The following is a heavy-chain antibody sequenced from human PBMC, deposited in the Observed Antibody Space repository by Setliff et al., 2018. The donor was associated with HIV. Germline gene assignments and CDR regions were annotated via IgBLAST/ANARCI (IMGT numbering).Heavy chain of an antibody. CDR1: GFVFGTYA. CDR3: VKDSNTWAYDY. D-gene: IGHD6-13*01. V-gene: IGHV3-64D*09. J-gene: IGHJ4*02. Sequence: PGGSLRLSCSGSGFVFGTYALHWVRQAPGKGLQYISAITSDGNNTYYADSVKGRFTISRDNSKNTLYLQMSSLRAEDTALYYCVKDSNTWAYDYWGQGTLVTVSS. CDR2: ITSDGNNT.